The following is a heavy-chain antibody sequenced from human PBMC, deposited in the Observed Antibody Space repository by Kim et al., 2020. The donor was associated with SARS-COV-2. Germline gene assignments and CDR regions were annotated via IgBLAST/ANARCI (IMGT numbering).Heavy chain of an antibody. D-gene: IGHD2-21*01. CDR2: INPDGSWT. CDR1: GFPFSTSW. V-gene: IGHV3-74*01. CDR3: TGAPDCGLNSCQRGYPYYGLDV. J-gene: IGHJ6*02. Sequence: GGSLRLSCEASGFPFSTSWIHWVRHSPGKGLVWISRINPDGSWTSYADSVKGRFTISRDNAKNTVSLELNSLRVEDTGVFYCTGAPDCGLNSCQRGYPYYGLDVWGQGTTVTVSS.